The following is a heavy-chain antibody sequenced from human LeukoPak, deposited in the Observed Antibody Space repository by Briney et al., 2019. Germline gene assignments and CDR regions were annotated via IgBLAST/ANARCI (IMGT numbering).Heavy chain of an antibody. CDR1: GFTFSSYG. V-gene: IGHV3-30*03. Sequence: GGSLRLSCAASGFTFSSYGMHWVRQAPGKGLEWVAVISYDGSNKYYADSVKGRFTISRDNSKNTLYLQMNSLRAEDTAVYYCARDLWYYDSSGPFDYWGQGTLVTVSS. J-gene: IGHJ4*02. CDR3: ARDLWYYDSSGPFDY. CDR2: ISYDGSNK. D-gene: IGHD3-22*01.